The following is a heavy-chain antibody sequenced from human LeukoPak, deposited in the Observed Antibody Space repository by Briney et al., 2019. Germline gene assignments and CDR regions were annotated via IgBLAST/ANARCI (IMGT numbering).Heavy chain of an antibody. Sequence: GGSLRLSCAASGFTFSSYSMNWVRQAPGKGLEWVSSISGTSTYIYYADSVKGRFTISRDNARNSLSLQMNSLRAEDTAVYYCASRLGIDYWGQGILVTVSS. CDR3: ASRLGIDY. CDR1: GFTFSSYS. CDR2: ISGTSTYI. J-gene: IGHJ4*02. V-gene: IGHV3-21*01. D-gene: IGHD7-27*01.